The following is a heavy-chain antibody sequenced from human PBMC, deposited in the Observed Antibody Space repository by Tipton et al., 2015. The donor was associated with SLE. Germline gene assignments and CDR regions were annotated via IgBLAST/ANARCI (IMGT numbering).Heavy chain of an antibody. D-gene: IGHD2-15*01. Sequence: TLSLTCTVSGGSISSGGYYWSWIRQHPGKGLEWIGYIYYSGSTHYNPSLKSRVTMSIDTSKNQFSLKVTSVTAADTAVYFCVRDPSSSYTNWFDPWGQGTRVTVSS. J-gene: IGHJ5*02. CDR3: VRDPSSSYTNWFDP. V-gene: IGHV4-31*03. CDR2: IYYSGST. CDR1: GGSISSGGYY.